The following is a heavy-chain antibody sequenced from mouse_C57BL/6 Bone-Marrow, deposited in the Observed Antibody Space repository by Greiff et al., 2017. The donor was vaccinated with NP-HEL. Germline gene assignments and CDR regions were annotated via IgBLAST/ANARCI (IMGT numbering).Heavy chain of an antibody. Sequence: EVMLVESGGDLVEPGGSLKLSCAASGFTFSSYGMSWVRQTPDKRLEWVATISSGGSYTYYPDSVKGRFTISRDNAKNTLYLQMSSLKSEDTAMYYCARHYYSNYFDYWGQGTTLTVSS. CDR1: GFTFSSYG. J-gene: IGHJ2*01. CDR3: ARHYYSNYFDY. D-gene: IGHD2-5*01. V-gene: IGHV5-6*02. CDR2: ISSGGSYT.